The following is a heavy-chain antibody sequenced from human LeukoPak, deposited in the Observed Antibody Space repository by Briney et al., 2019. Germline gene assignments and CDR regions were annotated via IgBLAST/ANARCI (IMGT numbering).Heavy chain of an antibody. J-gene: IGHJ4*02. CDR2: IYYSGST. V-gene: IGHV4-59*13. CDR3: ARGRSGSVGYFEY. Sequence: SETLSSTATSPVASITSNNGSGIRQPPGKDLEGIGYIYYSGSTNYNPSLKSRVTISVDTSMNQFSLKLSSVTAADTAVYYCARGRSGSVGYFEYWGQGTLVTVSS. D-gene: IGHD3-10*01. CDR1: VASITSNN.